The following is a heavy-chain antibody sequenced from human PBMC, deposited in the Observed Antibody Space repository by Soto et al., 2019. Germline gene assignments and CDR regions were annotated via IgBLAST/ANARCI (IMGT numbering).Heavy chain of an antibody. Sequence: ASVKVSCKAAGYTFINFDISWVRQAAGQGLEWLGWMNPGSGKTGYASKFQGRVAMTRDASTGTSHLELSSLTSDDTAVYYCARMASAGKLDWFDPCGKGTLVTVSS. CDR3: ARMASAGKLDWFDP. D-gene: IGHD6-13*01. V-gene: IGHV1-8*02. CDR2: MNPGSGKT. J-gene: IGHJ5*02. CDR1: GYTFINFD.